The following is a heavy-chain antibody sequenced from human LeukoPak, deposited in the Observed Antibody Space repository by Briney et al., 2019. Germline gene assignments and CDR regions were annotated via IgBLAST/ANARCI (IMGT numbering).Heavy chain of an antibody. Sequence: GGSLRLSCAASGFTFSSYAMSWVRQAPGKGLEWVSTISDSGSGGNTYYADSVKGRFTISRDNSKNTLYLQMNSLRAEDTAVYYCAKDLYYYDSSGFLDYWGQGTLVTVSS. V-gene: IGHV3-23*01. J-gene: IGHJ4*02. D-gene: IGHD3-22*01. CDR3: AKDLYYYDSSGFLDY. CDR2: ISDSGSGGNT. CDR1: GFTFSSYA.